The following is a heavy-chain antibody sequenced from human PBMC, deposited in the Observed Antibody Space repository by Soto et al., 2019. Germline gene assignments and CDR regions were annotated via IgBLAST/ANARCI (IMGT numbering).Heavy chain of an antibody. V-gene: IGHV4-59*01. CDR3: ARELSTVLRWFDP. Sequence: LETLSLTCTVSGGSISSYYWSWIRQPPGKGLEWIGYIYYSGSTNYNPSLKSRVTISVDTSKDQFSLKLSSVTAADTAVYYCARELSTVLRWFDPWGQGTLVTVSS. CDR1: GGSISSYY. D-gene: IGHD4-4*01. CDR2: IYYSGST. J-gene: IGHJ5*02.